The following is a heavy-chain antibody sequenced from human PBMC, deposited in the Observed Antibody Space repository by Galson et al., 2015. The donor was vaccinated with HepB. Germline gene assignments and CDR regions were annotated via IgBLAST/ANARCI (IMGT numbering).Heavy chain of an antibody. V-gene: IGHV4-39*01. D-gene: IGHD2-2*01. CDR3: ARVDCRSSGCFHYYGMDV. CDR1: GGSIRTTSNY. CDR2: ISYSGGT. Sequence: SETLSLTCTVSGGSIRTTSNYWGWIRQPPGRGLEWIGTISYSGGTYYNPSLKSRVTISVDTSKNQFSLKLSSVTAADTAVYYCARVDCRSSGCFHYYGMDVWGQGTTVTVAS. J-gene: IGHJ6*02.